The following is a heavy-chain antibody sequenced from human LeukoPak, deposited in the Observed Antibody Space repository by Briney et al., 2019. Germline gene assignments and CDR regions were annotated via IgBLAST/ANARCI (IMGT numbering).Heavy chain of an antibody. Sequence: SQTLSLTCTVSGGSISSGDYYWSSIRQPPGKGLEWIGYIYYSGSTYYNPSLKSRVTISVDTSKNQFSLKLSFVPAADTAVYYCARVPSGNYPFDYWGQGSLVTVSS. CDR1: GGSISSGDYY. J-gene: IGHJ4*02. CDR3: ARVPSGNYPFDY. CDR2: IYYSGST. D-gene: IGHD1-26*01. V-gene: IGHV4-30-4*08.